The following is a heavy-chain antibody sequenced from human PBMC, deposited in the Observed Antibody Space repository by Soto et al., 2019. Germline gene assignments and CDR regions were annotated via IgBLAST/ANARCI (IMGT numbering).Heavy chain of an antibody. V-gene: IGHV3-30-3*01. CDR2: VSYDGNNE. CDR3: ARENYYGSGSLGYYYYYMDV. D-gene: IGHD3-10*01. J-gene: IGHJ6*03. Sequence: PGGSLRLSCAASGFTFRNYAMHWVRQAPGKGLEWVAVVSYDGNNEYYADSVKGRFTISRDNSKNTLYLQMNSLRAEDTAVYYCARENYYGSGSLGYYYYYMDVWGKGTTVTVSS. CDR1: GFTFRNYA.